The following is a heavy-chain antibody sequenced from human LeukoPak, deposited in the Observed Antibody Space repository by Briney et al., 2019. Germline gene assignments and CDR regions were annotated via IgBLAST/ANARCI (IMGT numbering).Heavy chain of an antibody. CDR3: ARDQYYYDSSGYYYYYYYMDV. J-gene: IGHJ6*03. Sequence: SQTLSLTCAISGDSVSSSSAAWNWIRQSPSRGLEWLGRTYYRSKWYNDYAVSVKSRITINPDTPKNQFSLQLNSVTPEDTAVYYCARDQYYYDSSGYYYYYYYMDVWGKGTTVTISS. CDR2: TYYRSKWYN. CDR1: GDSVSSSSAA. V-gene: IGHV6-1*01. D-gene: IGHD3-22*01.